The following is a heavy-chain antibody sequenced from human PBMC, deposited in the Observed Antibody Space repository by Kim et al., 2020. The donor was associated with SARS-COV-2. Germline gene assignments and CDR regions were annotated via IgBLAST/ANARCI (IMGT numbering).Heavy chain of an antibody. J-gene: IGHJ6*02. CDR1: GVSISSGSYS. CDR2: IYYSGTT. D-gene: IGHD3-22*01. Sequence: SETLSLTCTVSGVSISSGSYSWSWIRQHPGKGLEWIGYIYYSGTTYYNPSLKSRVTISVDTSKNQFSLKLSSVTAADTAVYSCARVPYYYDSSGSYFFGVDVWGQGTTVTVSS. V-gene: IGHV4-31*03. CDR3: ARVPYYYDSSGSYFFGVDV.